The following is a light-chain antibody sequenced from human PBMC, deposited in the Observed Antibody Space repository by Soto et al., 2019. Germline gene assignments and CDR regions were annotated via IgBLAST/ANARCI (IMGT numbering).Light chain of an antibody. J-gene: IGLJ1*01. CDR3: SVHRDSTTRL. CDR2: DVS. V-gene: IGLV2-14*03. Sequence: SAKTLDLAGSRTPKKTISISCTATTSDIAFSEHISWYQQLPGKAPKLMIFDVSNRPSGLSDRFSGSKSGNTASLIISGLQAEDEAFYFCSVHRDSTTRLFGPGTKVTVL. CDR1: TSDIAFSEH.